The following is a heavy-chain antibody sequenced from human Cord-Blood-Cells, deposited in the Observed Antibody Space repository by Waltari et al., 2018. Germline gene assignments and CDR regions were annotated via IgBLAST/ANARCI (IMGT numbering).Heavy chain of an antibody. Sequence: EVQLVESVGGLVKPGGSLRLHCVASGFTFSNAWMSWVRPAPGKGLEWVGRIKSKTDGGTTDYAAPVKGRFTISRDDSKNTLYLQMNSLKTEDTAVYYCTTCSSTSCYYYYYMDVWGKGTTVTVSS. CDR1: GFTFSNAW. CDR3: TTCSSTSCYYYYYMDV. J-gene: IGHJ6*03. V-gene: IGHV3-15*01. CDR2: IKSKTDGGTT. D-gene: IGHD2-2*01.